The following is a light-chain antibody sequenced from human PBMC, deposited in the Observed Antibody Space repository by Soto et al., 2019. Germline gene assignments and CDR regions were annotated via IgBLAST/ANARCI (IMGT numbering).Light chain of an antibody. CDR2: RAS. CDR1: QSISNW. CDR3: QQYNSYSPRLT. Sequence: DIQMTQSPSTLSASVGDRVTITCRASQSISNWLAWYQQKPGKAPKLLIYRASSLESGVPSRFSGSGSGTEFTLTISSLQPDDCATYYCQQYNSYSPRLTFGGGTKVDIK. V-gene: IGKV1-5*03. J-gene: IGKJ4*01.